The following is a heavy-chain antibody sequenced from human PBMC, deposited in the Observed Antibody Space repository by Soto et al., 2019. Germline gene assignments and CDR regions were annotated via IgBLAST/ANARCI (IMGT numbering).Heavy chain of an antibody. CDR2: IYSGGST. CDR1: GFTVSSNY. Sequence: GGSLRLSCAASGFTVSSNYMSWVRQAPGKGLEWVSVIYSGGSTYYADSVKGRFTISRDNSKNTLYLQMNSLRAEDTAVYYCARVETYYYYMDVWGKGTTVTVSS. V-gene: IGHV3-66*01. CDR3: ARVETYYYYMDV. J-gene: IGHJ6*03.